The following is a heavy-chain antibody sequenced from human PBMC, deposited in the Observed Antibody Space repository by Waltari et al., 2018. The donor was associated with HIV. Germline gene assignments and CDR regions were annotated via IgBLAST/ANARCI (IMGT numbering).Heavy chain of an antibody. J-gene: IGHJ4*02. CDR2: ISNDGSNK. CDR3: AASGPGGVAAAGPPHDY. CDR1: GFTFSSYG. V-gene: IGHV3-30*03. D-gene: IGHD6-13*01. Sequence: QVQLVESGGGVVQPGRSLRLSCAASGFTFSSYGMHWVRQAPGKGLEWVAVISNDGSNKYYADSVKGRFTISRDNSKNTLYLQMNSLRAEDTAVYYCAASGPGGVAAAGPPHDYWGQGTLVTVSS.